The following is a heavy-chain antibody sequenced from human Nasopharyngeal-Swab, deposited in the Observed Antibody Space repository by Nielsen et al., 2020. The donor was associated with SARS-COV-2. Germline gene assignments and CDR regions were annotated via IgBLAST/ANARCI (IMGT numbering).Heavy chain of an antibody. J-gene: IGHJ4*02. CDR2: INAGNGNT. Sequence: GESLKISCAASGYTFTSYAMHWVRQAPGQRLEWMGWINAGNGNTKYSQKFQGRVTITRDTSASTAYMELSSLRSEDTAVYYCAREMSVVVPAAMNYWGQGTLVTVSS. D-gene: IGHD2-2*01. V-gene: IGHV1-3*01. CDR1: GYTFTSYA. CDR3: AREMSVVVPAAMNY.